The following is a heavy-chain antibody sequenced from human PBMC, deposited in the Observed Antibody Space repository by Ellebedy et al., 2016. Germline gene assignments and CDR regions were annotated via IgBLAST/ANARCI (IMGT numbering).Heavy chain of an antibody. Sequence: GESLKISXTGSGFTFSNYWMAWVRQAPGKGLEWVAHMSQDGSEKIYMDPVKGRFTISRDNAKNSLSLQMNSLRAEDTAVYYCARTYDFWSSSRFDYWGQGTLVTVSS. J-gene: IGHJ4*02. D-gene: IGHD3-3*01. CDR1: GFTFSNYW. CDR2: MSQDGSEK. CDR3: ARTYDFWSSSRFDY. V-gene: IGHV3-7*01.